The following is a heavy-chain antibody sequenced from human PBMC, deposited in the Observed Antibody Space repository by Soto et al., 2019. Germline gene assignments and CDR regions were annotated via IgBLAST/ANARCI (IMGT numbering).Heavy chain of an antibody. CDR3: VATYGDYLDY. D-gene: IGHD4-17*01. CDR2: IYPDDSDS. Sequence: SLKISCKGSGYKFTTYWIGWVRQMPGKGLEWMAIIYPDDSDSRYSPSFQGQVTISADKSISTAYLQWSSLKASDTAIYYCVATYGDYLDYWGQGTLVTVSS. V-gene: IGHV5-51*01. CDR1: GYKFTTYW. J-gene: IGHJ4*02.